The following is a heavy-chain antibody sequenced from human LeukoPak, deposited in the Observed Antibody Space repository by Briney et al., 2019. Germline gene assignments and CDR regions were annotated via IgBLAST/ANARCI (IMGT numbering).Heavy chain of an antibody. J-gene: IGHJ4*02. CDR1: GFTLNSNA. Sequence: GGSLRLSCAVSGFTLNSNAMCWVRQAPGKGLEWVSGISCMGVTTYYADSVKGRFTISRDTSKNTLYLQMNSLRPEDTAVYYCAKEEAPNDYWGQGTLVTVSS. CDR3: AKEEAPNDY. V-gene: IGHV3-23*01. CDR2: ISCMGVTT.